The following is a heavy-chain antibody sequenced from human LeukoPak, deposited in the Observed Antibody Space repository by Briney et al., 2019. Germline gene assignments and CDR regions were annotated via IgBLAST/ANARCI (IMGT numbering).Heavy chain of an antibody. V-gene: IGHV3-23*01. D-gene: IGHD6-13*01. CDR2: ITAIDGRT. J-gene: IGHJ4*02. CDR1: GFTFSSTT. Sequence: GGSLRLSCVASGFTFSSTTMGWVRQAPGRGLEWVSSITAIDGRTYYADSVRGRFTISRDNSKNTVYLQLNSLRAGDTAIYYCTRDRRGPAAGTWYFDSWGQGTLVTVSS. CDR3: TRDRRGPAAGTWYFDS.